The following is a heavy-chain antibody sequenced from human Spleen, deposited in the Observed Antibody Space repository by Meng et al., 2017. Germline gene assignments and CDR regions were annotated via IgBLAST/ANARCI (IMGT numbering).Heavy chain of an antibody. J-gene: IGHJ3*02. D-gene: IGHD4-17*01. V-gene: IGHV3-33*01. CDR1: GFTFSSYG. Sequence: GESLKISCAASGFTFSSYGMHWVRQAPGKGLEWVAVIWYDGSNKYYAGSVKGRFIISRDNAKNSLYLQMNSLTAEDTAVYYCARGGRYGDNDAFDICGQGTMVTVSS. CDR2: IWYDGSNK. CDR3: ARGGRYGDNDAFDI.